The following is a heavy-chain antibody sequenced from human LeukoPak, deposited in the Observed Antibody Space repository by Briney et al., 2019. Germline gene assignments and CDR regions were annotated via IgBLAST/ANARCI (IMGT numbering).Heavy chain of an antibody. V-gene: IGHV4-31*03. D-gene: IGHD3-22*01. CDR2: IYYSGST. CDR3: ARFHTSGYYRHFDF. CDR1: GGSISSGGYY. J-gene: IGHJ4*02. Sequence: SETLSLTCTVSGGSISSGGYYWSWIRQHPGKGLEWIGYIYYSGSTYYNPSLKSRVTISVDTSKNQFSLELSSVTAADTAVYYCARFHTSGYYRHFDFWGQGTLVTVSS.